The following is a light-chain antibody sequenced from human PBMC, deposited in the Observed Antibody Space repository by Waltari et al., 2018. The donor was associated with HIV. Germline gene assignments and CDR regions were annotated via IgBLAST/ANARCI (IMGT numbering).Light chain of an antibody. CDR2: DAS. J-gene: IGKJ4*01. CDR1: QDISDF. CDR3: QQLHTFPLT. V-gene: IGKV1-9*01. Sequence: DIQLTPSPSFLSASVGDRVTVACRASQDISDFLAWYQQKPGIAPRLLIYDASTLYTGVPSRFRGSGSGTEFTLTISSLQPEDLASYYCQQLHTFPLTFGGGTKV.